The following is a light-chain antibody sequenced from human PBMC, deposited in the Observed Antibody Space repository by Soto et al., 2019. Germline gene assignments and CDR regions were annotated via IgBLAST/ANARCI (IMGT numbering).Light chain of an antibody. CDR3: AAWDDNLNGPV. V-gene: IGLV1-44*01. J-gene: IGLJ3*02. Sequence: QSVLTQPPSASGTPGQRVTISCSGSSSNIGSNTVNWYQQLPGTAPKLLIYSLNQRPSGVPDRFSDSKSGTSASLAISGLQSEDEVDYYCAAWDDNLNGPVFGGGTKLTVL. CDR1: SSNIGSNT. CDR2: SLN.